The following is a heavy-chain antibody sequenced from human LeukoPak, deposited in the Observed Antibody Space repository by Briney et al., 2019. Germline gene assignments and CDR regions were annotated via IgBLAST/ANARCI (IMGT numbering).Heavy chain of an antibody. J-gene: IGHJ4*02. Sequence: GGSLRLSCAASGFTFSSYAMSWVRQAPGKGLEWVSAISGSGGSTYYADSVKGRFTISRDNSKNTLYLQMTSPRAEDTAVYYCAKVHSNYNFDYWGQGTLVTVSS. CDR1: GFTFSSYA. V-gene: IGHV3-23*01. CDR2: ISGSGGST. D-gene: IGHD4-11*01. CDR3: AKVHSNYNFDY.